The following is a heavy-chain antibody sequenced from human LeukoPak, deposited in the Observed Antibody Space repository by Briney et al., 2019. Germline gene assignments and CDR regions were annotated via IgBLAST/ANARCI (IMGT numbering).Heavy chain of an antibody. Sequence: SETLSLTCTVSGGSISNYWWSWIRQPPGKGLEWIGYVFDSGSTNYTPSLKSRVTISVDTSKKQFSPKLSSVTAADTAVYYCARGYSSSWNYFDYWGQGTLVTVSS. J-gene: IGHJ4*02. CDR2: VFDSGST. CDR3: ARGYSSSWNYFDY. CDR1: GGSISNYW. D-gene: IGHD6-13*01. V-gene: IGHV4-59*01.